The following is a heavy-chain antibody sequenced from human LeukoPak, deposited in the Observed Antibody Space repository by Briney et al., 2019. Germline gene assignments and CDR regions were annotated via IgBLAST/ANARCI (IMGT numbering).Heavy chain of an antibody. CDR1: SDSISSSSYL. Sequence: SETLSLTCSVSSDSISSSSYLWVWVRQPPGKGLEWIGDIYTNGHISYNPSLKSRAAISVDTSKNQFSLNLSSVTAADTAVYYCARRHYGSGNIDSWGQGTLVTVSS. V-gene: IGHV4-39*01. CDR2: IYTNGHI. D-gene: IGHD3-10*01. CDR3: ARRHYGSGNIDS. J-gene: IGHJ4*02.